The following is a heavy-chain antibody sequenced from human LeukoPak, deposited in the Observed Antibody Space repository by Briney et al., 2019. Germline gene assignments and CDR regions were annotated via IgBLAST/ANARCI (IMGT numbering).Heavy chain of an antibody. CDR1: GGSISSYY. J-gene: IGHJ3*02. CDR2: IYYSGST. Sequence: SESLSLTCTVSGGSISSYYWSWIRQPPGKGLEWIGYIYYSGSTNYNPSLKSRVTISVDTSKNQFSLKLSSVTAADTAVYYCGRDRGARQAYDIWGQGTMVTVSS. V-gene: IGHV4-59*01. CDR3: GRDRGARQAYDI. D-gene: IGHD5-24*01.